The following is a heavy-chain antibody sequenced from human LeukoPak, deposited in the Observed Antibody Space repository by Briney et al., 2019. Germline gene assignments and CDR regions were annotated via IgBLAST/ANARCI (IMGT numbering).Heavy chain of an antibody. J-gene: IGHJ6*02. D-gene: IGHD6-13*01. Sequence: SQTLSLTCAISGDSVSSNSVAWNWIRQSPSRGLEWLGRTYYRSKWYNDYAVSVKSRITINPDTSKNQFSLQLNSVTPEDTAVYYCARARQQLVRGYYYYGMDVWGQGTTVTVSS. CDR3: ARARQQLVRGYYYYGMDV. CDR2: TYYRSKWYN. V-gene: IGHV6-1*01. CDR1: GDSVSSNSVA.